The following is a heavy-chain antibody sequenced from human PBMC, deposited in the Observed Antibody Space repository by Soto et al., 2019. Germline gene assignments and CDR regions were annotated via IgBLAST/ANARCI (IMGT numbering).Heavy chain of an antibody. CDR3: ARDRRGGFYYYHGLDV. Sequence: PGGSLRLSCAASGFTFRLYSLNWVRQAPGKGLEWVALIWFDGGDKYYADSVKGRFTISRDISKSTLYLQMTGLRAEDTAVYYCARDRRGGFYYYHGLDVWGQGTTVTVSS. CDR1: GFTFRLYS. J-gene: IGHJ6*02. CDR2: IWFDGGDK. V-gene: IGHV3-33*08. D-gene: IGHD6-25*01.